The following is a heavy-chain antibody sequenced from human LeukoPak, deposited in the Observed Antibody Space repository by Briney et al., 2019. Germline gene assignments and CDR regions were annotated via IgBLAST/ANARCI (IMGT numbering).Heavy chain of an antibody. Sequence: PSETLSLTCAVYGGSFSGYYWSWIRQPPGKGLEWIGEINHSGSTNYNPSLKSRVTISVDTSKNQFSLKLSSVTAADTAVYYCARLGSYGFDYWGQGTLVTVSS. CDR1: GGSFSGYY. J-gene: IGHJ4*02. D-gene: IGHD5-18*01. V-gene: IGHV4-34*01. CDR3: ARLGSYGFDY. CDR2: INHSGST.